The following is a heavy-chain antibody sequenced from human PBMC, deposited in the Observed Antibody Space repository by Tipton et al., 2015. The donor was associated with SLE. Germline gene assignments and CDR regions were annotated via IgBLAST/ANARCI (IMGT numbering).Heavy chain of an antibody. J-gene: IGHJ2*01. CDR2: IFTSGKT. Sequence: TLSLTCTVSGGAISSGGYYWSWDRQPPGKGLEGVGRIFTSGKTVYNPPLKSRFTITMDLSNNQFSVNLSSVTASDTAVYYCAKTLAGATPGRYQSYWYFDLWGRGLRVIVSS. CDR1: GGAISSGGYY. V-gene: IGHV4-61*02. D-gene: IGHD1-1*01. CDR3: AKTLAGATPGRYQSYWYFDL.